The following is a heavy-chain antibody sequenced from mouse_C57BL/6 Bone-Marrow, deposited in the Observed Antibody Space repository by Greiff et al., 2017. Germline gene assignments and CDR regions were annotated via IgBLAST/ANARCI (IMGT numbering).Heavy chain of an antibody. J-gene: IGHJ1*03. CDR2: INSDGGST. V-gene: IGHV5-2*01. D-gene: IGHD4-1*01. Sequence: EVKLMESGGGLVQPGESLKLSCESNEYEFPSHDMSWVRKTPEKRLELVAAINSDGGSTYYPDTMERRFIISRDNTKKTLYLQMSSLRSEDTALYYCARRGTGTTYWYFDVWGTGTTVTVSS. CDR3: ARRGTGTTYWYFDV. CDR1: EYEFPSHD.